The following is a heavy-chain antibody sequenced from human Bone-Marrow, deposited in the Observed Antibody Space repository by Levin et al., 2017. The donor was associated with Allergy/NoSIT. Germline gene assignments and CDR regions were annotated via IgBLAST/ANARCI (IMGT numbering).Heavy chain of an antibody. CDR3: ARRLYGDYVGYLDP. CDR2: INDSGNT. CDR1: GGSISSSSYY. V-gene: IGHV4-39*01. J-gene: IGHJ5*02. D-gene: IGHD4-17*01. Sequence: KTSETLSLTCTVSGGSISSSSYYCDWIRQPPGKGLEWIGSINDSGNTYYSPSLKSRVTISVDTSKNKFSLRLTSVTAADTSVYYCARRLYGDYVGYLDPWGQGTLVIVSS.